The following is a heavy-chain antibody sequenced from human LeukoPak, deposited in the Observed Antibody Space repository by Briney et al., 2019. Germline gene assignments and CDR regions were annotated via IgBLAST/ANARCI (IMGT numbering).Heavy chain of an antibody. V-gene: IGHV3-33*01. J-gene: IGHJ3*02. CDR2: IWPNGSNK. D-gene: IGHD6-13*01. CDR3: VGELLTAAGTIGAFDI. CDR1: GFTFSTYG. Sequence: GGSLRLSCAASGFTFSTYGMHWVRQAPGKGLEWVAVIWPNGSNKYHADSVKGRFTISRDNSKSTLFLQMSSLAADDTAVYYCVGELLTAAGTIGAFDIWGRRTMVTVSS.